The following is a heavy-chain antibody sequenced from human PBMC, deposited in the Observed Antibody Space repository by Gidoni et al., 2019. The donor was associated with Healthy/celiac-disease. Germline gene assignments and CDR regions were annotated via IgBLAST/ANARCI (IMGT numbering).Heavy chain of an antibody. Sequence: QVQLQESGPGLVKPSATLSLTCTVSGGSISSYYWSWIRQPPGKGLEWIGYIYYSGSTNYNPSLKSRVTISVDTSKNQFSLKLSSGTAADTAVYYCARQGGYYGFNNWFDPWGQGTLVTVSS. J-gene: IGHJ5*02. V-gene: IGHV4-59*08. CDR1: GGSISSYY. CDR2: IYYSGST. D-gene: IGHD3-10*01. CDR3: ARQGGYYGFNNWFDP.